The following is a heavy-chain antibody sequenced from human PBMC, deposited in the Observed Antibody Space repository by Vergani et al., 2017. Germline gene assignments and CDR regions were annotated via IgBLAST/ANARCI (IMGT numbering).Heavy chain of an antibody. CDR1: GYSFTSYW. CDR2: IYPGDSCT. CDR3: AGNREPDAFDV. V-gene: IGHV5-51*01. Sequence: EVQLVQSGAEVKKPGESLKISCKGSGYSFTSYWIGWVRQLPGKGLEWMGIIYPGDSCTRYSPSFQVQVTISADKAISTAYLQSGTLKASDTAMSYCAGNREPDAFDVWGQGTMVTVSS. J-gene: IGHJ3*01. D-gene: IGHD1-14*01.